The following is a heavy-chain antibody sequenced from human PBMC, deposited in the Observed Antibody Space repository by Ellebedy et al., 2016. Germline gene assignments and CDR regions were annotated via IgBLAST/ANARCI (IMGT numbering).Heavy chain of an antibody. J-gene: IGHJ5*02. Sequence: ASVKVSCKASGYTFTGYYMHWVRQAPGQGLEWMGWINPNSGGTNYAQKFQGWVTMTRDTSISTAYMELRSLRSDDMAVYYCARVAYDFWSAFDPWGQGTLVTVSS. CDR1: GYTFTGYY. V-gene: IGHV1-2*04. D-gene: IGHD3-3*01. CDR3: ARVAYDFWSAFDP. CDR2: INPNSGGT.